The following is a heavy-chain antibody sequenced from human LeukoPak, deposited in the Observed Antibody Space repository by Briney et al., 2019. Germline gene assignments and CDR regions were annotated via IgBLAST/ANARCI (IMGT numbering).Heavy chain of an antibody. V-gene: IGHV3-30-3*01. CDR2: ILYDGSNK. CDR1: GFTFSSYA. CDR3: ARDLGTGLYYYYGMDV. J-gene: IGHJ6*02. D-gene: IGHD2-8*02. Sequence: GRSLKLSCAASGFTFSSYAMHWVRQAPGEGLEWVAVILYDGSNKYYADSVKGRFTISRDNSKNTLYLQMNSLRAEDTAVYYCARDLGTGLYYYYGMDVWGQGTTVTVSS.